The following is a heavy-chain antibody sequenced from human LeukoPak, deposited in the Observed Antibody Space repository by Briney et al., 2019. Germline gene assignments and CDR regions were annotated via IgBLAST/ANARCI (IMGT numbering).Heavy chain of an antibody. CDR3: ARIEEYSSSWFGGGYFDH. V-gene: IGHV3-66*02. Sequence: GGSLRLSCAASGFTVRSHYMSWVRQAPGKGLEWVSVIYKSGSTYYADSVKGRFTISRDSSKNTLYLQMSSLRGDDTAVYYCARIEEYSSSWFGGGYFDHWGQGTLVTVSS. CDR2: IYKSGST. CDR1: GFTVRSHY. J-gene: IGHJ4*02. D-gene: IGHD6-13*01.